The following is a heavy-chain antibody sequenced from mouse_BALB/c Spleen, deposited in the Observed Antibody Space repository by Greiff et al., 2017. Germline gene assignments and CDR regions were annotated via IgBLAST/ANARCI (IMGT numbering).Heavy chain of an antibody. J-gene: IGHJ3*01. CDR1: GYTFTDYY. CDR2: IYPGSGNT. V-gene: IGHV1-84*02. D-gene: IGHD2-4*01. CDR3: ASPPLYYDLSWFAY. Sequence: QVQLKQSGPELVKPGASVKISCKASGYTFTDYYINWVKQKPGQGLEWIGWIYPGSGNTKYNEKFKGKATLTVDTSSSTAYMQLSSLTSEDTAVYFCASPPLYYDLSWFAYWGQGTLVTVSA.